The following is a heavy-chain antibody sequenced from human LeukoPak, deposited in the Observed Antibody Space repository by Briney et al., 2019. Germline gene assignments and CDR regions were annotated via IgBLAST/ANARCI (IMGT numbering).Heavy chain of an antibody. CDR3: ARDRARYYDSSGYHSPNWFDP. D-gene: IGHD3-22*01. CDR1: GFTFSSYS. Sequence: GGSLRLSCAASGFTFSSYSMNWVRPAPGKGLEWVSYISSSSSTIYYADSVKGRFPVSRDNAKNSLYLQMNSLRAEDTAVYYCARDRARYYDSSGYHSPNWFDPWGQGTLVTVSS. V-gene: IGHV3-48*01. J-gene: IGHJ5*02. CDR2: ISSSSSTI.